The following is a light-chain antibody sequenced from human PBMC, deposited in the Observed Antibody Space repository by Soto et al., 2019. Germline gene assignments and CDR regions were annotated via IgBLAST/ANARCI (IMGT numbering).Light chain of an antibody. CDR3: QQTYSTPMA. V-gene: IGKV1-39*01. J-gene: IGKJ1*01. CDR2: AAS. Sequence: DIPMTQSPSSLSASVRDRVTINCRASQSISTYLNWYQQKPGKAPKLLIYAASSLQSGVPSRFSGSGSGTHFTLTISSLQPEDFATYYCQQTYSTPMAFGLGTKVEFK. CDR1: QSISTY.